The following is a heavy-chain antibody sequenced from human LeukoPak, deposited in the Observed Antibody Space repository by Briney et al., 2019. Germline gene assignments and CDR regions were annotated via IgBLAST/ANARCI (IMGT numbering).Heavy chain of an antibody. J-gene: IGHJ4*02. D-gene: IGHD6-19*01. CDR1: GGSFSGYY. CDR3: ARHPYSSGWYRRPFDY. Sequence: SETLSLTCAVYGGSFSGYYWSWIRQPPGKGLEWIGEINHSGSTNYNPSLKSRVTISVDTSKNQFSLRLSSVTAADTAVYYCARHPYSSGWYRRPFDYWGQGTLVTVSS. CDR2: INHSGST. V-gene: IGHV4-34*01.